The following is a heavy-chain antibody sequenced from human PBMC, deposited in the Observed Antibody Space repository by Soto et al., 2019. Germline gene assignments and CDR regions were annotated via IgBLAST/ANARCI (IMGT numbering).Heavy chain of an antibody. D-gene: IGHD3-22*01. CDR2: IKSKTDGGTT. CDR3: TIGYYDSSGYYYSFAF. Sequence: PGGSLRLSCAASGFTFSNAWMNWVRQAPGKGLEWVGRIKSKTDGGTTDYAAPVKGRFTISRDDSKNTLYLQMNSLKTEDTAVYYCTIGYYDSSGYYYSFAFWGQGTLVTVSS. V-gene: IGHV3-15*07. CDR1: GFTFSNAW. J-gene: IGHJ4*02.